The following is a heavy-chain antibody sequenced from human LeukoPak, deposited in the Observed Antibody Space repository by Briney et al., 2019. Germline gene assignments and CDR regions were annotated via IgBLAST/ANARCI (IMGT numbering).Heavy chain of an antibody. V-gene: IGHV3-23*01. Sequence: GGSLRLSCAGPGFTFSSYAMSWARQSPGQGLEWVSVISDSGDYTSYADSVRGRFTISRDNSRNTLYLQMISLRPEDTAVYYCAKDTSIGKYCTNGVCSPFDYWGQGTLVTVSS. CDR2: ISDSGDYT. J-gene: IGHJ4*02. D-gene: IGHD2-8*01. CDR3: AKDTSIGKYCTNGVCSPFDY. CDR1: GFTFSSYA.